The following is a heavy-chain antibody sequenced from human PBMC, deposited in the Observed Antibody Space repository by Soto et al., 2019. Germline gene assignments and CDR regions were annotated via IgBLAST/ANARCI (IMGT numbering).Heavy chain of an antibody. CDR1: GYTLTELS. CDR3: ATPSLITMILPGFDY. V-gene: IGHV1-24*01. CDR2: FDPEDGET. D-gene: IGHD3-22*01. Sequence: ASVKVSCKVSGYTLTELSMHWVRQAPGKGLEWMGGFDPEDGETIYAQRFQGRVTMTEDTSTDTAYMELSSLRSEDTAVYYCATPSLITMILPGFDYWGQGTLVTVSS. J-gene: IGHJ4*02.